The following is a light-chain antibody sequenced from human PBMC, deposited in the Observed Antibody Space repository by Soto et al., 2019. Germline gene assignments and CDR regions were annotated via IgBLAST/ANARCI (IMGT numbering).Light chain of an antibody. J-gene: IGKJ2*03. CDR1: QSTTGW. V-gene: IGKV1-5*03. CDR3: QQYSPYSYS. Sequence: DIQMTQSPSTLSASIGDRVTITCRASQSTTGWLAWSQQKPGKAPKLLIYGTSSLETGVPSRFSGSGSGTEFTLTITYLQPDDFATYYCQQYSPYSYSFGQGTKLELK. CDR2: GTS.